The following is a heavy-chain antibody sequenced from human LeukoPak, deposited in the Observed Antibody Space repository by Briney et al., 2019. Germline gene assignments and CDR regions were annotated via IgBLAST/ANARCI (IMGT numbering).Heavy chain of an antibody. CDR1: GFTVSSNY. CDR2: VYRSGGT. J-gene: IGHJ4*02. V-gene: IGHV3-53*01. D-gene: IGHD2-21*02. Sequence: TGGSLRLSCAASGFTVSSNYMSWVRQAPGKGLEWVSVVYRSGGTNYADSVKGRFTISRDNSKNTMYLQMNSLRAEDTAVHYCRICGGDCSLIDYWGQGTLVTVSS. CDR3: RICGGDCSLIDY.